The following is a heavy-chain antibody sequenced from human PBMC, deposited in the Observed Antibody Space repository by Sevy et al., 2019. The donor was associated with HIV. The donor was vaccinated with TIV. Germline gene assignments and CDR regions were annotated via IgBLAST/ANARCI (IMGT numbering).Heavy chain of an antibody. V-gene: IGHV3-33*01. J-gene: IGHJ6*02. Sequence: GGSLRLSCAASGFTFSSYGMHWVRQAPGKGLEWVAVIWYDGSNKYYADSVKGRFTISRDNSKITLYLQMISLRAQDTAVYYGARDRYSSSWGSGAGYYYYGMDVWGLGTTVTVSS. D-gene: IGHD6-13*01. CDR3: ARDRYSSSWGSGAGYYYYGMDV. CDR1: GFTFSSYG. CDR2: IWYDGSNK.